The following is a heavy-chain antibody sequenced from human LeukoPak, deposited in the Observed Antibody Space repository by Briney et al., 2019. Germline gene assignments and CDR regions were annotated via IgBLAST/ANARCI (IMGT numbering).Heavy chain of an antibody. V-gene: IGHV3-23*01. D-gene: IGHD3-9*01. CDR3: AKDKYYDILTGAEESDY. CDR2: ISGSGGST. J-gene: IGHJ4*02. CDR1: GFTLSSYA. Sequence: GGSLRLSCAASGFTLSSYAMSWVRQAPGKGLEWVSAISGSGGSTYYADSVKGRFTISRDNSKNTLYLQMNSLRAEDTAVYYCAKDKYYDILTGAEESDYWGQGTLVTVSS.